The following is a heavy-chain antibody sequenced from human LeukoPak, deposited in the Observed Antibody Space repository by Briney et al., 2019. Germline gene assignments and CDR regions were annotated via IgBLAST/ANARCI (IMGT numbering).Heavy chain of an antibody. CDR3: ARDRGYSYGFGY. CDR1: GFIFSRYA. Sequence: GTSLRLSCAASGFIFSRYAMHWVCQAPGKGLEWVSYISSSGSTIYYADSVKGRFTISRDNAKNSLYLQMNSLRADDTAVYYCARDRGYSYGFGYWGQGTLVTVSS. CDR2: ISSSGSTI. J-gene: IGHJ4*02. D-gene: IGHD5-18*01. V-gene: IGHV3-48*04.